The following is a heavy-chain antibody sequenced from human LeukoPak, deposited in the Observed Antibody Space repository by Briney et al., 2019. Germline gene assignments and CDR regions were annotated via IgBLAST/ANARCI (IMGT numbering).Heavy chain of an antibody. Sequence: ASVRVSCKASGYPFTNYGFSWVRQPPGQGLEWVGWISAYSGNTDHAQKLQGRVTMTTDTSTSTAYMELRSLRSDDTAVYYCARGGIASADYYFDSWGQGTLVTVSS. D-gene: IGHD6-13*01. CDR1: GYPFTNYG. CDR3: ARGGIASADYYFDS. CDR2: ISAYSGNT. V-gene: IGHV1-18*01. J-gene: IGHJ4*02.